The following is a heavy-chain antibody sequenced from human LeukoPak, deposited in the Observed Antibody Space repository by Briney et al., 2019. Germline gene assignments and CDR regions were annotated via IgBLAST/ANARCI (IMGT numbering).Heavy chain of an antibody. CDR2: ISYDGSNK. J-gene: IGHJ4*02. D-gene: IGHD3-22*01. CDR1: GFTFSNAW. CDR3: ARDHLGLYYYDSSRGY. Sequence: PGGSLRLSCAASGFTFSNAWMSWVRQAPGKGLEWVAVISYDGSNKYYADSVKGRFTISRDNSKNTLYLQMNSLRAEDTAVYYCARDHLGLYYYDSSRGYWGQGTLVTVSS. V-gene: IGHV3-30-3*01.